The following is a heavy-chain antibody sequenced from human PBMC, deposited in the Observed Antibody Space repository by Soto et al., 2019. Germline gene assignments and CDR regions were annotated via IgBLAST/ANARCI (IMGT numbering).Heavy chain of an antibody. Sequence: GASVKVSCKASGYTFTSYVIHWVRQAPGQRLEWMGWINAGNGNTKYSQKFQGRVTITRDTSASTAYMELSSLISEDTAMYYCARDRCTNGVCYTRSFDYWGQGTLVTAPQ. CDR3: ARDRCTNGVCYTRSFDY. V-gene: IGHV1-3*01. D-gene: IGHD2-8*01. J-gene: IGHJ4*02. CDR1: GYTFTSYV. CDR2: INAGNGNT.